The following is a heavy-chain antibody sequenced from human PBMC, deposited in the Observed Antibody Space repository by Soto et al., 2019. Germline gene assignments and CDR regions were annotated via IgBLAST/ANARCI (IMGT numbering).Heavy chain of an antibody. V-gene: IGHV1-18*01. CDR2: ISPYTDKT. CDR3: ARDYHLAPRHCYGIDV. Sequence: QVQLVQSGAEVRKPGASVKVSCKTSGYSFTSYGISWVRQTPGQGLEWMAWISPYTDKTYYAQKFQGKVTLTTDTSTSTIYMDLRSLTSDDTAVYYWARDYHLAPRHCYGIDVWGQGTKVIVAS. CDR1: GYSFTSYG. J-gene: IGHJ6*02. D-gene: IGHD3-3*02.